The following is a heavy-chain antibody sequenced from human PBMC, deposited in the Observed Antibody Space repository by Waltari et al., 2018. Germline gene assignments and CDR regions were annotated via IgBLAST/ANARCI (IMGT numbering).Heavy chain of an antibody. V-gene: IGHV4-59*01. CDR2: IDYSETT. J-gene: IGHJ5*02. Sequence: QVQLQESGPGLVKPSETLSLTCTVSAGSISSYYWSWIRQPPGKGLEWIGYIDYSETTNANPSLKSRVTISVDTSKNQFSLQLSSVTAADTAAYYCARAEGSRRHYGYWFEPWGQGTLVTVSS. D-gene: IGHD3-10*01. CDR1: AGSISSYY. CDR3: ARAEGSRRHYGYWFEP.